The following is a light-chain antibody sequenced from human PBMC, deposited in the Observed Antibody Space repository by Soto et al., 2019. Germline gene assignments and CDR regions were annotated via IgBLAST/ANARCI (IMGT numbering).Light chain of an antibody. Sequence: EIVLTQSPGTLSVSPGESATLACRASQSVRSNYLAWYHQEPGQPPRLLISGASSRATGIPDRFSGSGSGADFTLTILRLEPEDFAVYYCPQYSRLPRTFGQGTMVDIK. CDR1: QSVRSNY. J-gene: IGKJ1*01. CDR3: PQYSRLPRT. V-gene: IGKV3-20*01. CDR2: GAS.